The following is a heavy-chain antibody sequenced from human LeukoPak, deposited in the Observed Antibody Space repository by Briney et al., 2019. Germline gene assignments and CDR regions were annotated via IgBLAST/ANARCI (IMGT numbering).Heavy chain of an antibody. Sequence: PSETLSLTCTVSGGSVSSGSYYWSWIRQPPGKGLEWIGYIYYSGSTNYNPSLKSRVTISVDTSKNQFPLKLSSVTAADTAVYYCARDQLRYSSGYKPLDYWGQGTLVTVSS. CDR1: GGSVSSGSYY. V-gene: IGHV4-61*01. D-gene: IGHD6-19*01. J-gene: IGHJ4*02. CDR2: IYYSGST. CDR3: ARDQLRYSSGYKPLDY.